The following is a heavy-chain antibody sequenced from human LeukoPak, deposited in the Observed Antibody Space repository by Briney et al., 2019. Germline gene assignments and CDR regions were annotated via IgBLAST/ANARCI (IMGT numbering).Heavy chain of an antibody. J-gene: IGHJ3*01. Sequence: PGGSLRLSCAVSGFTFRGAAMTWVRQAPGKGLEWVSLISSSGNNAYYADSVKGRFTISRDNSKNTLSLQMNSLRVEDTAIYYCAKDTQLSTWGLGTRVTVSS. CDR1: GFTFRGAA. CDR2: ISSSGNNA. CDR3: AKDTQLST. D-gene: IGHD5-24*01. V-gene: IGHV3-23*01.